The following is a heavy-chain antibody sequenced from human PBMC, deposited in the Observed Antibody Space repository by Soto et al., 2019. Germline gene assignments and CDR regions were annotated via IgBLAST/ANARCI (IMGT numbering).Heavy chain of an antibody. V-gene: IGHV4-34*02. CDR1: GGSFSGYY. J-gene: IGHJ6*02. D-gene: IGHD3-3*02. CDR3: ASDGLYYHLWSVYQHEGPYGMDV. CDR2: INHSGST. Sequence: QVQLQQWGAGLLKPSETLSLTCAVYGGSFSGYYWTWIRQAPGKELEWIGEINHSGSTNYNSSPKTRVTISVDTYKNHFSLILHSVAAADTSVYDRASDGLYYHLWSVYQHEGPYGMDVWGQGTTVTESS.